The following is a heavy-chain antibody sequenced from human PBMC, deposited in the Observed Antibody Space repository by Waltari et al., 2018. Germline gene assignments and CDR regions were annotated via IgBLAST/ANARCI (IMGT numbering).Heavy chain of an antibody. Sequence: EVQLVESGGGMVRPGGCLRLACAASGFTFNDYGMSWVRQVPGKGLEWVSGINWSGARTSYADSVMGRFTVSRDNAMNSLYLEMSSLRAEDTALYYCVREVFGSGWRESYFFDYWGQGTLVTVSS. CDR2: INWSGART. D-gene: IGHD6-19*01. CDR3: VREVFGSGWRESYFFDY. V-gene: IGHV3-20*04. CDR1: GFTFNDYG. J-gene: IGHJ4*02.